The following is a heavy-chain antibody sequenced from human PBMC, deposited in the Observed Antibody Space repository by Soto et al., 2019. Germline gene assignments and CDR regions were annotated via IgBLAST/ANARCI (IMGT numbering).Heavy chain of an antibody. CDR1: GFTFSSYS. J-gene: IGHJ6*02. V-gene: IGHV3-21*01. Sequence: GSLRLSCAASGFTFSSYSMNWVRQAPGKGLEWVSSISSSSSYIYYADSVKGRFTISRDNAKNSLYLQMNSLRAEDTAVYYCARGSGYYYGIDGWGQGTTVTVSS. CDR3: ARGSGYYYGIDG. CDR2: ISSSSSYI.